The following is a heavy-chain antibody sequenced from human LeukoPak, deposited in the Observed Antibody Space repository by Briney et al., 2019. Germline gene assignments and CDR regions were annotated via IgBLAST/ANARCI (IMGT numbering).Heavy chain of an antibody. CDR3: ARDYSSGMDV. Sequence: GRSLRLSCAASGFTFSSNGMHWVRQAPGKGLEWVAVIWYDGSNTYYEDSVKGRFTISRDNSKKTLYLQMNSLRAEDTAVYYCARDYSSGMDVWGKGTTVTVSS. CDR1: GFTFSSNG. J-gene: IGHJ6*04. V-gene: IGHV3-33*01. D-gene: IGHD2-21*01. CDR2: IWYDGSNT.